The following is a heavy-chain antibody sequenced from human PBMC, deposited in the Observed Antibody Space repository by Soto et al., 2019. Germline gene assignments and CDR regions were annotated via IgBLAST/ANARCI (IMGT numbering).Heavy chain of an antibody. D-gene: IGHD3-10*01. V-gene: IGHV1-46*03. CDR1: GYTFTSYY. CDR3: AGSRYDYRALYY. Sequence: GASVKVSCKASGYTFTSYYMHWVRQAPGQGLEWMGIINPSGGSTSYAQKFQGRVTMTRDTSTSTVYMELSSLRSEDTAVYYCAGSRYDYRALYYWGQGTLVTVSS. CDR2: INPSGGST. J-gene: IGHJ4*02.